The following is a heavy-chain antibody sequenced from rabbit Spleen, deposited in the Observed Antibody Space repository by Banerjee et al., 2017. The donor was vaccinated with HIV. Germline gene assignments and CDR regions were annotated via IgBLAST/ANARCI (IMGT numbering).Heavy chain of an antibody. Sequence: QEQLVESGGGLVKPGASLTLTCKASSFSFSDRDVMCWVRQAPGKGLEWIGYIEPIFGRTYYASWVNGRFTISSHNAQNTLYLQLNSLTAADTATYFCVRDQAGDADYGPYYLNLWGPGTLVTVS. D-gene: IGHD2-1*01. CDR2: IEPIFGRT. CDR3: VRDQAGDADYGPYYLNL. J-gene: IGHJ4*01. V-gene: IGHV1S47*01. CDR1: SFSFSDRDV.